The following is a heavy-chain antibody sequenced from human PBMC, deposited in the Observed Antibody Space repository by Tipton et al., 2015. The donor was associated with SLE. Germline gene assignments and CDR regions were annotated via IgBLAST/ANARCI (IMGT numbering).Heavy chain of an antibody. CDR2: IYHSGST. D-gene: IGHD3-3*01. J-gene: IGHJ4*02. CDR3: ARGRAYDFWKGPFDY. V-gene: IGHV4-4*02. CDR1: GGSISSSNW. Sequence: TLSLTCAVSGGSISSSNWWSWVRYPPGKGLAWIGEIYHSGSTNYNPSLKSRVTISVDTSKNLFSLKLSPVTAADTAVYYCARGRAYDFWKGPFDYWGQGTLVTVSS.